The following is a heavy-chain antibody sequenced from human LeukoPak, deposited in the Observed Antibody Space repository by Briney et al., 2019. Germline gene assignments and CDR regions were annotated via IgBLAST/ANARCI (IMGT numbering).Heavy chain of an antibody. J-gene: IGHJ4*02. Sequence: GASLRLSCAASGFTLGNYWMHWVRHAPGKGLVWVPRIQSDGSTTTYADSVKGRFTISRDNAKNTLYLQMNSLRAEDTAVYYCAREAAVPNTVFDYWGQGSLVTVSS. V-gene: IGHV3-74*01. CDR3: AREAAVPNTVFDY. CDR1: GFTLGNYW. D-gene: IGHD4-17*01. CDR2: IQSDGSTT.